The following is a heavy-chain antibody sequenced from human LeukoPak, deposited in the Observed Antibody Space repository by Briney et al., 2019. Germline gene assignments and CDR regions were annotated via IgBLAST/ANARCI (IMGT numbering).Heavy chain of an antibody. CDR3: ARRGYGDYYYGMDV. V-gene: IGHV3-20*01. CDR1: GFTFDDYG. Sequence: TGGSLRLSCAASGFTFDDYGMSWARQAPGKGLEWVSGINWNGGSTGYADSVKGRFTISRDNAKNSLYLQMNSLRAEDTALYHCARRGYGDYYYGMDVWGQGTTVTVSS. D-gene: IGHD2-15*01. J-gene: IGHJ6*02. CDR2: INWNGGST.